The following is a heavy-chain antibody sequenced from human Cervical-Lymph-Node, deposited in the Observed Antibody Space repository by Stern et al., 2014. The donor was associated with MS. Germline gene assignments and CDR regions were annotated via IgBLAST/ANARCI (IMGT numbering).Heavy chain of an antibody. CDR1: GGSISNYY. CDR2: VFHTGSP. CDR3: ARHNVRGRVWSYFDF. D-gene: IGHD2-21*01. Sequence: VQLVESGPGLVKPSETLSLTCTVSGGSISNYYWSWVRQPPGKGLEWVGCVFHTGSPNYTPPPGSKVDISVDPSRTHFPRTLGSVTAADTALYFCARHNVRGRVWSYFDFWGQGIVVAVSS. V-gene: IGHV4-59*08. J-gene: IGHJ4*02.